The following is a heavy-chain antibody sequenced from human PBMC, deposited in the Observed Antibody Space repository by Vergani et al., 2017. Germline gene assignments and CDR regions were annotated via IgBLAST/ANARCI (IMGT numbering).Heavy chain of an antibody. J-gene: IGHJ4*02. D-gene: IGHD5-18*01. Sequence: EVQLVESGGGLVKPGGSLRLSCAASGFTFSSSSMNWVRQAPGKGLEWVSSISSSSSYIYYADSVKGRFTISRDNAKNSLYLQMNSLRAEDTAVYYCARVFISGPYSYGRADYFDYWGQGTLVTVSS. V-gene: IGHV3-21*01. CDR1: GFTFSSSS. CDR3: ARVFISGPYSYGRADYFDY. CDR2: ISSSSSYI.